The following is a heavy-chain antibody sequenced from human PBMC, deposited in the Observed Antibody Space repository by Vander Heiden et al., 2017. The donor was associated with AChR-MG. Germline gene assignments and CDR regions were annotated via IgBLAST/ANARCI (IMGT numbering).Heavy chain of an antibody. Sequence: EVQLLEYGGGLVQPVGSLRLSCAASGFPLSSYAMSWVRQAPGKVLEWVSAISGTGGSTYYADSVKGRFTISRDNSKNTLYLQMNSLRAEDTAVYYCAKIAAGLNWFDPWGHGTLVTVSS. CDR1: GFPLSSYA. CDR2: ISGTGGST. J-gene: IGHJ5*02. V-gene: IGHV3-23*01. CDR3: AKIAAGLNWFDP. D-gene: IGHD6-13*01.